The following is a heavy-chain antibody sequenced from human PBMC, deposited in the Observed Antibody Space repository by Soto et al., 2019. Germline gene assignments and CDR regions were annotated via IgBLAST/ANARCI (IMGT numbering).Heavy chain of an antibody. CDR1: GLTVGLNL. CDR2: INAGGTT. J-gene: IGHJ6*02. Sequence: GAALTLSCAPCGLTVGLNLMTWVHQATVKELERVSVINAGGTTYYADSVKGRFSISRDDSKNTLYLQMNSLRAEDTAVNYCARENYYYGMDVWGQRTTVTVSS. V-gene: IGHV3-53*01. CDR3: ARENYYYGMDV.